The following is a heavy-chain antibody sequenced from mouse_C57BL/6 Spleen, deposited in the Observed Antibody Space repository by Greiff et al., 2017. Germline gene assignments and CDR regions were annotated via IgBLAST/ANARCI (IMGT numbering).Heavy chain of an antibody. J-gene: IGHJ3*01. D-gene: IGHD2-1*01. CDR3: ATNPRGYGNSAY. CDR1: GYTFTSYW. CDR2: IDPSDSYT. V-gene: IGHV1-50*01. Sequence: QVQLQPGAELVKPGASVKLSCKASGYTFTSYWMQWVKQRPGQGLEWIGEIDPSDSYTNYNQKFKGKATLTVDTSSSTAYMQLSSLTSEDSAVYYCATNPRGYGNSAYWGQGTLVTVSA.